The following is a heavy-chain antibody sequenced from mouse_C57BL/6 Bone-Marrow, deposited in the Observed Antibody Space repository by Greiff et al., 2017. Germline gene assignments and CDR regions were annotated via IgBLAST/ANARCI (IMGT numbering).Heavy chain of an antibody. D-gene: IGHD1-1*01. CDR1: GFTFSDYG. J-gene: IGHJ1*03. CDR3: AGMGASTTVVAVNWYFDV. Sequence: EVKLMESGGGLVKPGGSLKLSCAASGFTFSDYGMHWVRQAPEKGLEWVAYISSGSSTIYYADTVKGRFTISRDKAKNTLFLQMTSLRSEDTAMYYFAGMGASTTVVAVNWYFDVWGTGTTVTVSS. V-gene: IGHV5-17*01. CDR2: ISSGSSTI.